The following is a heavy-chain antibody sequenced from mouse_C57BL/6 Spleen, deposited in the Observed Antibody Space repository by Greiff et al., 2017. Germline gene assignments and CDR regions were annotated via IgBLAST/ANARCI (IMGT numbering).Heavy chain of an antibody. D-gene: IGHD2-4*01. V-gene: IGHV2-9-1*01. CDR3: ATKFHYDEGYYAMDY. Sequence: VQLQQSGPGLVAPSQSLSITCTVSGFSLTSYAISWVRQPPGKGLEWLGVIWTGGGTNYNSALKSRLSISKDNSKSQVFLKMNSLQTDDTARYYCATKFHYDEGYYAMDYWGQGTSVTVSS. J-gene: IGHJ4*01. CDR1: GFSLTSYA. CDR2: IWTGGGT.